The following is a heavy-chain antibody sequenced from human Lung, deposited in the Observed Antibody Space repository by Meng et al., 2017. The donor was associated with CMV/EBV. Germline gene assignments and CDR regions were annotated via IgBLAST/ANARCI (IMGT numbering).Heavy chain of an antibody. CDR2: INPNTGDT. J-gene: IGHJ6*01. Sequence: ASXXVSCKASGYTFTGYNIHWVRQAPGQGLEWMGWINPNTGDTKYAQKFQGRVTLTRDTSISTAYMELSRLKSDDTAVFFCARLFHTSLGTNYYYGMAVWGPG. CDR3: ARLFHTSLGTNYYYGMAV. D-gene: IGHD3-10*01. CDR1: GYTFTGYN. V-gene: IGHV1-2*02.